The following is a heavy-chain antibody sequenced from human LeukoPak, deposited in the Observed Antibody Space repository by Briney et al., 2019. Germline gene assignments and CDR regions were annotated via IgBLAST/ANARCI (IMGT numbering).Heavy chain of an antibody. J-gene: IGHJ4*02. CDR1: GYTFTSYA. V-gene: IGHV7-4-1*02. CDR2: INTNTGNP. Sequence: ASVKVSCKASGYTFTSYAMNWVRQAPGQGLEWMGWINTNTGNPTYAQGFTGRFVFSLDTSVSTTYLQISSLETEDTAIYYCARSNNDGDYLGVGFDYWGQGALVTVSS. D-gene: IGHD4-17*01. CDR3: ARSNNDGDYLGVGFDY.